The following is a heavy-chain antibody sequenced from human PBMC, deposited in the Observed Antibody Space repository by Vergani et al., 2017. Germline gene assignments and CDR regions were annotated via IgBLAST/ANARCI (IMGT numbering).Heavy chain of an antibody. CDR2: IHNRGKT. V-gene: IGHV4-38-2*01. CDR3: ARSQGDYWYFDL. D-gene: IGHD2-21*01. J-gene: IGHJ2*01. CDR1: GYSIASGFY. Sequence: QVRLEESGPGLVKPSETLSLTCSVSGYSIASGFYWAWIRQPPGAGLQWLPSIHNRGKTYHNPSLKSRVSVSLHTSKLRFSLHLTSVTATYTAVYYCARSQGDYWYFDLWGPGALVTVSS.